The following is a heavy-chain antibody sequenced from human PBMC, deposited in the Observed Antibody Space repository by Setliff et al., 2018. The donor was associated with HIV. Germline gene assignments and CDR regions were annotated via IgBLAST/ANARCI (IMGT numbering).Heavy chain of an antibody. V-gene: IGHV4-61*02. CDR1: GGSISSGSYF. CDR2: IYTSGTT. D-gene: IGHD3-16*02. CDR3: AREEYSYIDF. J-gene: IGHJ4*02. Sequence: SETLSLTCTVSGGSISSGSYFWNWIRQPAGKGLEWVGRIYTSGTTNFNPSLKSRVTISRDPSKNQFSLNLNSVTAADTAVYYCAREEYSYIDFWGQGTLVTVSS.